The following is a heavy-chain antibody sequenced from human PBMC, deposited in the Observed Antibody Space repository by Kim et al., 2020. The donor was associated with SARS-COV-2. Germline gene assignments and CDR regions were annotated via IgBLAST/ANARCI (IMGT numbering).Heavy chain of an antibody. CDR1: GFTFSDDY. J-gene: IGHJ4*02. CDR3: ARGLCSGPGCYAGDY. CDR2: SRNKAKSYTT. Sequence: GGSLRLSCTASGFTFSDDYMDWVRQAPGKGLEWVGRSRNKAKSYTTEYAASVKGRFTISRDESKNSLYLQMNSLKTEDTAVYYCARGLCSGPGCYAGDYWGQGTLVTVSS. V-gene: IGHV3-72*01. D-gene: IGHD2-15*01.